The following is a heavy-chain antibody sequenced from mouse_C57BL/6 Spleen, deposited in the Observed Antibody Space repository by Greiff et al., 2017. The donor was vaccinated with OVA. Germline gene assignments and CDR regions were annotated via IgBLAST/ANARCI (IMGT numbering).Heavy chain of an antibody. CDR2: INPNNGGT. CDR3: ARGDYGNYGWYFDV. CDR1: GYTFTDYY. J-gene: IGHJ1*03. V-gene: IGHV1-26*01. D-gene: IGHD2-1*01. Sequence: VQLQQSGPELVKPGASVKISCKASGYTFTDYYMNWVKQSHGKSLEWIGDINPNNGGTSYNQKFKGKATLTVDKSSSTAYMELRSLTSEDSAVYYCARGDYGNYGWYFDVWGTGTTVTVSS.